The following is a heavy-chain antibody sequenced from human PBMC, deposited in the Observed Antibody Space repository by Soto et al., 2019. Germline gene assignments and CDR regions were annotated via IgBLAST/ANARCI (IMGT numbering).Heavy chain of an antibody. CDR2: ISGSGGST. D-gene: IGHD2-21*02. J-gene: IGHJ4*02. V-gene: IGHV3-23*01. CDR1: GFTFSSYA. Sequence: EVQLLESGGGLVQPGGSLRLSCAASGFTFSSYAMSWVRQAPGKGLEWVSAISGSGGSTYYADSVKGRFTISRDNSKNTLYMQMNSLGAEDTAVYYCAKDRAYCGDDWSEFTHDYWGQGTLVTASA. CDR3: AKDRAYCGDDWSEFTHDY.